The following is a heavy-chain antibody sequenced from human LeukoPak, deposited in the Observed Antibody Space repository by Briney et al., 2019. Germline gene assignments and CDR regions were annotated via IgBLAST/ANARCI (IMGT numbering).Heavy chain of an antibody. Sequence: GGSLRLSCAASGFTFSSYAMSWVRQAPGKGLEWVADIKQDGSEQYYVDSVKGRFTISRDNAKNTLNLQMNSLRAEDTAVYYCARDLGQYYDTSDNWFDPWGQGTLVTVSS. V-gene: IGHV3-7*01. J-gene: IGHJ5*02. D-gene: IGHD3-22*01. CDR2: IKQDGSEQ. CDR1: GFTFSSYA. CDR3: ARDLGQYYDTSDNWFDP.